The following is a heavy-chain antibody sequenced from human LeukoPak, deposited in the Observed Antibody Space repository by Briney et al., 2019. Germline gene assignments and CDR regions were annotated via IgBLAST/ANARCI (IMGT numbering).Heavy chain of an antibody. CDR2: ISWNSGSI. D-gene: IGHD2-15*01. CDR1: GFTFDDYA. V-gene: IGHV3-9*01. CDR3: ATGEGYCSGATCYSGFDY. Sequence: GGSLRLSCAASGFTFDDYAMHWVRQAPGKGLEWVSGISWNSGSIGYADSVKGRFTISRDNAKNSLYLQMNSLRAEDTAVYYCATGEGYCSGATCYSGFDYWAREPWSPSPQ. J-gene: IGHJ4*02.